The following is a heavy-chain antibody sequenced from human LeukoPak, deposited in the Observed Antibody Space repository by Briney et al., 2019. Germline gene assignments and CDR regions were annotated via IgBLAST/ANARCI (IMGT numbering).Heavy chain of an antibody. Sequence: GRSLRLSCAASGFTFDDYAMHWVRQAPGKGLEWVSGISWNSGSIGYADSVKGRFTISRDNAKNSLYLQMNSLRAEDTALYYCAKRDHFDYWGQGTLVTVSS. V-gene: IGHV3-9*01. CDR2: ISWNSGSI. CDR1: GFTFDDYA. CDR3: AKRDHFDY. J-gene: IGHJ4*02.